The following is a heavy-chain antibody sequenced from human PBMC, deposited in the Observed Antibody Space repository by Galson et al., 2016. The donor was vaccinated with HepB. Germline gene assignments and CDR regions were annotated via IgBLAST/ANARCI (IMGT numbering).Heavy chain of an antibody. J-gene: IGHJ4*02. D-gene: IGHD6-19*01. CDR3: ARASRIEPYTSGWYFFDS. Sequence: ETLSLTCTVSGDSVTNSPFHWAWIRQPAGKGLEWIGTISYSGSAYYNSSLKSRLSISIDPSNNQFPLMLSSVTAADTAMYFCARASRIEPYTSGWYFFDSWGQGILVTVSS. V-gene: IGHV4-39*06. CDR2: ISYSGSA. CDR1: GDSVTNSPFH.